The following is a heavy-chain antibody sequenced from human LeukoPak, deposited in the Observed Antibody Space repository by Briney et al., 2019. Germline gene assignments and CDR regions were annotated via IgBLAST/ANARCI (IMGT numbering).Heavy chain of an antibody. CDR3: ATTVGPYDWFDP. CDR1: GYTLTELS. V-gene: IGHV1-24*01. J-gene: IGHJ5*02. D-gene: IGHD4-17*01. Sequence: ASVKVSCKVSGYTLTELSMHWVRQAPGKGLEWMGGFDPEDGGTIYAQKFQGRVTMTEDTSTDTAYMELSSLRSEDTAVYYCATTVGPYDWFDPWGQGTLVTVSS. CDR2: FDPEDGGT.